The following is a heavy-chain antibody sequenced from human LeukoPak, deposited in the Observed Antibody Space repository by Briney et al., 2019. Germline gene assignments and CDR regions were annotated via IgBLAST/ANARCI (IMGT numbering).Heavy chain of an antibody. J-gene: IGHJ6*03. Sequence: GESLKISCKGSGYSFTSYWIGWVRQMPGKGLEWTGIIYPGDSDTRYSPSFQGQVTISADKSISTAYLQCSSLKASDTAMYYCARRGTTIFGVDPYYYYYYMDVWGKGTTVTVSS. CDR1: GYSFTSYW. CDR2: IYPGDSDT. CDR3: ARRGTTIFGVDPYYYYYYMDV. V-gene: IGHV5-51*01. D-gene: IGHD3-3*01.